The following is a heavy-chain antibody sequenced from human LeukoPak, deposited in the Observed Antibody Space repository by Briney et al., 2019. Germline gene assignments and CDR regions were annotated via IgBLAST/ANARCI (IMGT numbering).Heavy chain of an antibody. D-gene: IGHD6-13*01. CDR2: INHSGST. CDR3: ARSGSSWYTPFDY. CDR1: GGSFSGYY. V-gene: IGHV4-34*01. J-gene: IGHJ4*02. Sequence: PSETLSLTCAVYGGSFSGYYWSWIRQPPGKGLEWIGEINHSGSTNYNPSLKSRVTISVDTSKNQFSLKLSSVTAADTAVYYCARSGSSWYTPFDYWGQGTLVTVSS.